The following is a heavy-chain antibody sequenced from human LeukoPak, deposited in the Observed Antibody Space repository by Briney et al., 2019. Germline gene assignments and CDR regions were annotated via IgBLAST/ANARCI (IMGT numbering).Heavy chain of an antibody. D-gene: IGHD3-22*01. V-gene: IGHV4-31*03. CDR1: GGSISSGGYY. CDR3: ARGPSTYYYDSTQYNY. CDR2: IYYSGST. Sequence: SETLSLTCTVSGGSISSGGYYWSWIRQHPGKGLEWIGYIYYSGSTYYNPSLKSRVTISVDTSKNQFSLKLSSVTAADTAVYYCARGPSTYYYDSTQYNYWGQGTLVTVSS. J-gene: IGHJ4*02.